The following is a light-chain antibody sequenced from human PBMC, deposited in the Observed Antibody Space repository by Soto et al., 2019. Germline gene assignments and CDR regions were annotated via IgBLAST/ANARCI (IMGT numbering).Light chain of an antibody. Sequence: DIQMTQSPSTLSASVGDRVTISCRASQGISTWLAWYQQEPGKAPKLLIYDASTLESGVPPRFSGSGSGAEFTLTISSLQPDDFATYYCQQYNGYSVSFGGGTKVDIK. J-gene: IGKJ4*01. CDR3: QQYNGYSVS. CDR2: DAS. CDR1: QGISTW. V-gene: IGKV1-5*01.